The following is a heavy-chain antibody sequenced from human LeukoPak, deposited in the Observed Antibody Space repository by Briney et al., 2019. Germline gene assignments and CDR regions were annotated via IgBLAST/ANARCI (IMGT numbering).Heavy chain of an antibody. CDR3: ARGVGSGSLPL. CDR2: INHSGST. J-gene: IGHJ4*02. Sequence: PSETLSLTCAVYGGSFSGYYWSWIRQSPGKGLEWIGEINHSGSTNYNPSLKSRVTISVDTSKNQFSLKLSSVTAADTAVYYCARGVGSGSLPLWGQGTLVTVSS. D-gene: IGHD3-10*01. CDR1: GGSFSGYY. V-gene: IGHV4-34*01.